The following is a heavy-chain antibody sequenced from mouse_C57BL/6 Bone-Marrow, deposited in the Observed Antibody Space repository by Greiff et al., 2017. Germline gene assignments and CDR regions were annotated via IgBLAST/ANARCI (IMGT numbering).Heavy chain of an antibody. V-gene: IGHV1-64*01. J-gene: IGHJ2*01. CDR3: ARSRDYYGSSYGYFDY. Sequence: QVQLQQPGAELVKPGASVKLSCKASGYTFTSYWMHWVKQRPGQGLEWIGMIHPNSGSTNYNEKFKSKATLTVDKSSSTAYMQLSSLTSEDSAVYYCARSRDYYGSSYGYFDYWGQGTTLTVSS. CDR1: GYTFTSYW. D-gene: IGHD1-1*01. CDR2: IHPNSGST.